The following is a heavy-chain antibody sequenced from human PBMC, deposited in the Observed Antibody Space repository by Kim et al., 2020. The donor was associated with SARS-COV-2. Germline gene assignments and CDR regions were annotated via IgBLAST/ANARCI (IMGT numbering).Heavy chain of an antibody. CDR1: GFTFSSYS. Sequence: GGSLRLSCAASGFTFSSYSMNWVRQAPGKGLEWVSSISSSSSYIYYADSVKGRFTISRDNAKNSLYLQMNSLRAEDTAVYYCARDIVVVVAASGGYYGMDVWGQGTTVTVSS. V-gene: IGHV3-21*01. J-gene: IGHJ6*02. CDR2: ISSSSSYI. CDR3: ARDIVVVVAASGGYYGMDV. D-gene: IGHD2-15*01.